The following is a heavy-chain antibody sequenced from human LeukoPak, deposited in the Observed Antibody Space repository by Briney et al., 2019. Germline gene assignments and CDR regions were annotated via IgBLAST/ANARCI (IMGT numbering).Heavy chain of an antibody. Sequence: GGSLRLSCVASGFTLSSYGMHWVRQAPGKGLEWVALISYDGSQKYYADSVKGRFTVSRDNSKSLLYLQMDSLRAEDTAVYYCARGLGQRGFGYWGQETLVTVS. D-gene: IGHD3-10*01. CDR3: ARGLGQRGFGY. CDR2: ISYDGSQK. J-gene: IGHJ4*02. CDR1: GFTLSSYG. V-gene: IGHV3-30*03.